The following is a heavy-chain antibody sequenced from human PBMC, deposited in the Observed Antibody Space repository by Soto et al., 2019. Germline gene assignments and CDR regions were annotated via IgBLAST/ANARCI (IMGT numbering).Heavy chain of an antibody. CDR1: GGSISSGVYY. V-gene: IGHV4-31*03. D-gene: IGHD3-10*01. Sequence: QVQLQESGPGLVKPSQTLSLTCTVSGGSISSGVYYWSWIRQHPGKGLEWIGYIDYDGRTYYNPSLKXRLTXSXYTSKNQFSLKLSSVTAADTAVYYCERGESRGGVNYWGQGTLVTVSS. CDR2: IDYDGRT. J-gene: IGHJ4*02. CDR3: ERGESRGGVNY.